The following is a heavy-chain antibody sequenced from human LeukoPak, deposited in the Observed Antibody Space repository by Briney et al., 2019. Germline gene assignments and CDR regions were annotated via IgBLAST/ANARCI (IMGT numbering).Heavy chain of an antibody. CDR3: ARVSYYGSANWFDP. CDR1: GGSISSYY. V-gene: IGHV4-59*01. D-gene: IGHD3-10*01. Sequence: SETLSLTCTVSGGSISSYYWSWIRQPPGKGLEWIGYIYYSGSTNYNPSLKSRVTISVDTSKNQFSLKLSSVTAAGTAVYYCARVSYYGSANWFDPWGQGTLVTVSS. CDR2: IYYSGST. J-gene: IGHJ5*02.